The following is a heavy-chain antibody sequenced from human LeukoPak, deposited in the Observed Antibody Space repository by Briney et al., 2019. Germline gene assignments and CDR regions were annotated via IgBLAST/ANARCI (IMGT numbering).Heavy chain of an antibody. J-gene: IGHJ4*02. CDR1: GYTFTSYG. V-gene: IGHV1-18*01. Sequence: ASVKVSCKASGYTFTSYGISWVRQAPGQGLEWMGWISAYNGNTNYAQKLQGRVTMTTDTSTSTVYMELSSLRSEDTAVYYCARIIAAAGTVYFDYWGQGTLVTVSS. D-gene: IGHD6-13*01. CDR3: ARIIAAAGTVYFDY. CDR2: ISAYNGNT.